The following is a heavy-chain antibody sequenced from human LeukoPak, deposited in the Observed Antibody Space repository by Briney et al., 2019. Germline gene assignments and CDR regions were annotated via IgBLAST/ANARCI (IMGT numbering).Heavy chain of an antibody. CDR2: INHSGST. V-gene: IGHV4-34*01. D-gene: IGHD5-12*01. CDR3: ARSTSVATIDY. J-gene: IGHJ4*02. Sequence: SETLSLTCAVYGGSFSGYYWGWIRQPPGKGLEWIGEINHSGSTNYNPSLKSRVTISVDTSKNQFSLKLSSVTAADTAVYYCARSTSVATIDYWGQGTLVTVSS. CDR1: GGSFSGYY.